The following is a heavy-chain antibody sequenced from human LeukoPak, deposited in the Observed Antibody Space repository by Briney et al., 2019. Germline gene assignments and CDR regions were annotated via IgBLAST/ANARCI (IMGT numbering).Heavy chain of an antibody. J-gene: IGHJ6*02. CDR1: GGSISSYY. D-gene: IGHD3-10*01. CDR3: ARDRAHGMDV. CDR2: TYYSGST. Sequence: SETLSLTCTVSGGSISSYYWSWIRQPPGKGLEWIGYTYYSGSTNYNPSLKSRVTISVDTSKNQFSLKLSSVTAADTAVYYCARDRAHGMDVWGQGTTVTVSS. V-gene: IGHV4-59*01.